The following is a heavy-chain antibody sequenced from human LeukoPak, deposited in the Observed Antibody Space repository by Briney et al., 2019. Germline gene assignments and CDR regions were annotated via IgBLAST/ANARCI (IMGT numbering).Heavy chain of an antibody. V-gene: IGHV3-23*01. CDR1: GFTFSSYA. CDR2: ISGSGGST. Sequence: GGSLRLYCAASGFTFSSYAMSWVRQAPGKGLEWVSAISGSGGSTYYADSVKGRFTISRDNSKNTLYPQMNSLRAEDTAVYYCAKPMIVVGYAGDFDYWGQGTLVTVSS. J-gene: IGHJ4*02. CDR3: AKPMIVVGYAGDFDY. D-gene: IGHD3-22*01.